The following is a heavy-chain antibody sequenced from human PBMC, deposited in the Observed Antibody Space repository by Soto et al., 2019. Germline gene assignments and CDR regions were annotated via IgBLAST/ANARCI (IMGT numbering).Heavy chain of an antibody. V-gene: IGHV2-26*01. Sequence: QVTLKESGPVLVKPTETLTLTCTVSGFSLSNARMGVSWIRQPPGKALEWIAHIFSNDEKSYSTSLKSRLTISKDTSKSQVVLTMTNMDPVDTATYYCARIRDEDCSGGSCYYYFDYWGQGTLVTVSS. CDR2: IFSNDEK. CDR1: GFSLSNARMG. CDR3: ARIRDEDCSGGSCYYYFDY. D-gene: IGHD2-15*01. J-gene: IGHJ4*02.